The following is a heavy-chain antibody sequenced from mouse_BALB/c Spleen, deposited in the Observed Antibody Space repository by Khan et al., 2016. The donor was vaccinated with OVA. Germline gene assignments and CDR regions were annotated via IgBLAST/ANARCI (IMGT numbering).Heavy chain of an antibody. Sequence: VQLEESGPGLVKPSQSLSLTCPVTGYSITSDYAWNWIRQFPGNKLEWMGYITYSGGTSYHPSLKSRISITRDTSKNQFFLRLNSVTTEDSATYYCARWFAYWGQGTLVTVS. J-gene: IGHJ3*01. CDR3: ARWFAY. CDR2: ITYSGGT. CDR1: GYSITSDYA. V-gene: IGHV3-2*02.